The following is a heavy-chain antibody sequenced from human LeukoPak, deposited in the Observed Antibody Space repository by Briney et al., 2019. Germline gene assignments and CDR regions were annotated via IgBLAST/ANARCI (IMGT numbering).Heavy chain of an antibody. D-gene: IGHD6-13*01. CDR3: ARGHVSEQQLVPEWSDP. CDR2: MNPNSGNT. J-gene: IGHJ5*02. V-gene: IGHV1-8*01. Sequence: AASVKVSCKASGYSFTSYDINWVRQATGQGLEWMGWMNPNSGNTGYAQKFQGRVTMTRNTSISTAYMELSSLRSEDTAVYYCARGHVSEQQLVPEWSDPWGQGTLVTVSS. CDR1: GYSFTSYD.